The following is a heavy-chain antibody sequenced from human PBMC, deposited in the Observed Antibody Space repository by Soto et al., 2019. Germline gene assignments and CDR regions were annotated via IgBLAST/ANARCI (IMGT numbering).Heavy chain of an antibody. CDR1: GFTFSSYS. CDR2: ISSSSSYI. V-gene: IGHV3-21*01. Sequence: PGGSLRLSCAASGFTFSSYSMNWVRQAPGKGLEWVSSISSSSSYIYYADSVKGRFTISRDNAKNSLYLQMNSLRAEDTAVYYCAREIGHNYYDSSGYYYWGQGTLVTVSS. CDR3: AREIGHNYYDSSGYYY. D-gene: IGHD3-22*01. J-gene: IGHJ4*02.